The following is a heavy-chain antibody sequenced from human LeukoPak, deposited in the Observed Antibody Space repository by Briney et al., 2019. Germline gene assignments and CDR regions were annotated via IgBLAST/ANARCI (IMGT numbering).Heavy chain of an antibody. CDR3: ARSAEHCNNGVCFTDYYMDV. CDR1: GYTFTGYY. Sequence: AASVKVSCKASGYTFTGYYMHWVRQAPGQGLEWMGWINPNSGGTNYAQKFQGRVTMTRDTSITTAYMELSSLTSADTAVYFCARSAEHCNNGVCFTDYYMDVWGKGTTVTVSS. J-gene: IGHJ6*03. D-gene: IGHD2-8*01. V-gene: IGHV1-2*02. CDR2: INPNSGGT.